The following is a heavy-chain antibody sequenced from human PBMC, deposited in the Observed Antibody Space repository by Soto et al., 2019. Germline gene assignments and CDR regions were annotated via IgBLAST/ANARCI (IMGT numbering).Heavy chain of an antibody. CDR3: AKDRATMYSSGWTEFDY. D-gene: IGHD6-19*01. V-gene: IGHV3-9*01. CDR2: ISWNSGSI. CDR1: GFTFDDYA. J-gene: IGHJ4*02. Sequence: EVQLVESGGGLVQPGRSLRLSCAASGFTFDDYAMHWVRQAPGKGLEWVSGISWNSGSIGYADSVKGRFTISRDNAKNPLYLQMNSLRAEDTALYYCAKDRATMYSSGWTEFDYWGQGTLVTVSS.